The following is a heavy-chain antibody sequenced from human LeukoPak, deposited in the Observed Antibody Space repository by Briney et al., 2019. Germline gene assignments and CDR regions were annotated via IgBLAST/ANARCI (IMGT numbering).Heavy chain of an antibody. V-gene: IGHV3-23*01. CDR1: GFTLTNHG. J-gene: IGHJ4*02. Sequence: GGSLRLSCAVSGFTLTNHGVSWVRRAPGKGLEWVSIITGTGGKYYGDSVKGRFVLSRDNSKNTVYMQMSSLRAEDTATYYCAKDYCRDGNCPFPFLDSWGQGTQVTVSS. D-gene: IGHD2-15*01. CDR3: AKDYCRDGNCPFPFLDS. CDR2: ITGTGGK.